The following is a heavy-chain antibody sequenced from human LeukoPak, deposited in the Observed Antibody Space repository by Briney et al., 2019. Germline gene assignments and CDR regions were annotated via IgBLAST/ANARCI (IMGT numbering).Heavy chain of an antibody. CDR1: GFTFSSYA. V-gene: IGHV3-30*04. D-gene: IGHD3-10*01. Sequence: GGSLRLSCAASGFTFSSYAMHWVRQAPGKGLEWVAVISYDGSNKYYADSVKGRFTISRDNSKNTLYLQMNSLRAEDTAAYYCARAMVRGVGYYYYYMDVWGKGTTVTISS. J-gene: IGHJ6*03. CDR2: ISYDGSNK. CDR3: ARAMVRGVGYYYYYMDV.